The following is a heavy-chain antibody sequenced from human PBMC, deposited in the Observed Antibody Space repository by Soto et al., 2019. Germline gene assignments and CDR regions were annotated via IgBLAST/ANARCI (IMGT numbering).Heavy chain of an antibody. Sequence: EVQLVETGGGLVQPGGSLRLSCAASGFTVFNNYMSWVRQAPGEGLEWFSVIFSGGSTSYADSVKGRFTVSRDSSKNTLYLQMNSLRAEDTAVYYCATHPSSLKWGQGTLVTVSP. CDR3: ATHPSSLK. CDR2: IFSGGST. J-gene: IGHJ4*02. CDR1: GFTVFNNY. V-gene: IGHV3-53*02.